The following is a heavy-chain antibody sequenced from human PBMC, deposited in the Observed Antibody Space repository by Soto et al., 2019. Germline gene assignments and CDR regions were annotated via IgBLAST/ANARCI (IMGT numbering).Heavy chain of an antibody. V-gene: IGHV3-48*03. CDR2: ISDTGKTI. D-gene: IGHD6-19*01. CDR3: ARAHGDSSNGWYWVNWFDP. J-gene: IGHJ5*02. CDR1: GFAFGNYE. Sequence: GGSLRLSCAASGFAFGNYEMNWVRQAPGKGLEWISYISDTGKTIYYADSVKGRFTISRDNAKNSLYLQMNGLRVEDTALYYCARAHGDSSNGWYWVNWFDPRGQGTLVTVSS.